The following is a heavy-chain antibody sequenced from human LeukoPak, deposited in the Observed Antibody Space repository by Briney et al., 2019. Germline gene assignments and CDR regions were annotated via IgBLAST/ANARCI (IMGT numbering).Heavy chain of an antibody. D-gene: IGHD6-6*01. J-gene: IGHJ6*02. CDR1: GGSVASGYYY. V-gene: IGHV4-31*11. CDR2: IYYTGRT. CDR3: ARVPGSTSSPETHYFYYGLDV. Sequence: SETLSLTCAVSGGSVASGYYYWSWIRQHPGKGLEWIGNIYYTGRTSYIPSLESRVSMSVDTSKNQFSLKLSSVTAADTAVYYCARVPGSTSSPETHYFYYGLDVWGQGTTVTVSS.